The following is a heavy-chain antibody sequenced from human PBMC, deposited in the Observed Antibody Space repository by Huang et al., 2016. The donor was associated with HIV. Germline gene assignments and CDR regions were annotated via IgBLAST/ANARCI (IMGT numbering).Heavy chain of an antibody. CDR2: IYYSGSS. J-gene: IGHJ4*02. D-gene: IGHD3-3*01. Sequence: QVQLQESGPGLVQPSQTLSLTCTVSGDSIRSGGYYWTWIRQSPAKGLEWNGYIYYSGSSDYNRSLKSRFSISIDAFKNRVSLKLKAVTVADTAVYYCARAPATHSVFFYWGQGTLVTVSA. V-gene: IGHV4-30-4*08. CDR1: GDSIRSGGYY. CDR3: ARAPATHSVFFY.